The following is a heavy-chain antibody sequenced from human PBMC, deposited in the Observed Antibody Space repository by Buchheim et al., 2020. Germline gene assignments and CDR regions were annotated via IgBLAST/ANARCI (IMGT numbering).Heavy chain of an antibody. Sequence: QLQLQESGPGLVKPSETLSLTCTVSGGSISSSSYYWGWIRQPPGKGLEWIGSIYYSGSTYYNPSLKSRVTISVDTSKHQFPLKLSSVPDADTAVYYCARHQFLVRAGRYYFDYWGQGTL. CDR3: ARHQFLVRAGRYYFDY. CDR1: GGSISSSSYY. V-gene: IGHV4-39*01. D-gene: IGHD1-26*01. J-gene: IGHJ4*02. CDR2: IYYSGST.